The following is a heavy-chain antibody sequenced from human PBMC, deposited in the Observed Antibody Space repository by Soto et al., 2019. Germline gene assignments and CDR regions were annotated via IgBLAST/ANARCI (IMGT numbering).Heavy chain of an antibody. CDR2: ISSNGGST. CDR1: GFTFSSYA. D-gene: IGHD3-3*01. V-gene: IGHV3-64*01. J-gene: IGHJ3*02. CDR3: ARATGYYDFWSGPSGAFDI. Sequence: GGSLRLSCAASGFTFSSYAMHWVRQAPGKGLEYVSAISSNGGSTYYANSVKGRFTISRDNSKNTLYLQMGSLRAEDMAVYYCARATGYYDFWSGPSGAFDIWGQGTMVTVS.